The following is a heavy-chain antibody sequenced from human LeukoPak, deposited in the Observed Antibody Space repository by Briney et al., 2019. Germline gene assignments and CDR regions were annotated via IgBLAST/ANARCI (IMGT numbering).Heavy chain of an antibody. J-gene: IGHJ6*03. Sequence: ASVKVSCKASGYTFTSYGISWVRQAPGQGLEWMGWISAYNGNTNYAQKLQGRVTMTTDTSTSTAYMELRSLTSDDTAVYYCARRTLEYSSSSDYYYYMDVWGKGTTVTVSS. D-gene: IGHD6-6*01. CDR1: GYTFTSYG. CDR3: ARRTLEYSSSSDYYYYMDV. CDR2: ISAYNGNT. V-gene: IGHV1-18*01.